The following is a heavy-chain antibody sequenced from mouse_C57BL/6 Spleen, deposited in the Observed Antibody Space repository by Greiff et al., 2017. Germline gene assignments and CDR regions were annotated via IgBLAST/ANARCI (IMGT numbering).Heavy chain of an antibody. CDR2: INPSNGGT. D-gene: IGHD2-1*01. Sequence: VQLQQPGTELVKPGASVKLSCKASGYTFTSYWMHWVKQRPGQGLEWIGNINPSNGGTNYNEKFKSKATLTVDKYSSTAYMQLSSLTSEDSAVYYCAREGYYGNYVTFYAMDYWGQGTSVTVSS. J-gene: IGHJ4*01. V-gene: IGHV1-53*01. CDR1: GYTFTSYW. CDR3: AREGYYGNYVTFYAMDY.